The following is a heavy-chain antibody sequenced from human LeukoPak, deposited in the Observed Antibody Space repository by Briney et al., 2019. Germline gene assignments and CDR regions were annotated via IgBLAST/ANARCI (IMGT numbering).Heavy chain of an antibody. CDR3: ARGQRRTITIFGVVIFPLDY. CDR1: GGSFSGYY. Sequence: PSETLSLTCAVYGGSFSGYYWSWIRQAPGKGLEWIGAISQIGSTNYNPSLKSRVTISVDTSKNQFSLKLSSVTAADTAVYYCARGQRRTITIFGVVIFPLDYWGQGTLVTVSS. J-gene: IGHJ4*02. CDR2: ISQIGST. V-gene: IGHV4-34*01. D-gene: IGHD3-3*01.